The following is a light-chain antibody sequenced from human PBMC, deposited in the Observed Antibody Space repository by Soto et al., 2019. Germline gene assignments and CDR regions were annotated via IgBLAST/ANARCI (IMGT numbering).Light chain of an antibody. CDR1: SSDVGGYNY. CDR3: SSYTSSSTSYV. V-gene: IGLV2-14*01. Sequence: LTQPASVSGSPGQSITISCTGTSSDVGGYNYVSWYQQHPGKAPKLMIYDVSNRPSGVSNRSSGSKSGNTASLTISGLQAEDEADYYCSSYTSSSTSYVFGTGTKVTVL. J-gene: IGLJ1*01. CDR2: DVS.